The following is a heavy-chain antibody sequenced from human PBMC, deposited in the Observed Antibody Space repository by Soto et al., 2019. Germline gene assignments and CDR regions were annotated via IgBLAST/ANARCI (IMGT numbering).Heavy chain of an antibody. D-gene: IGHD2-15*01. J-gene: IGHJ5*02. CDR1: GGTFSSDS. V-gene: IGHV1-69*01. Sequence: QVQLVQSGAEVKKPGSSVKVSCKASGGTFSSDSINWVRQAPGQGLEWMGGIIPIFGTANYAQKFQGRGTISADESAGTVYMELSSLSSEDTAVYYCAIDASTWSRSRNWFDPWGQGTLVTVSS. CDR2: IIPIFGTA. CDR3: AIDASTWSRSRNWFDP.